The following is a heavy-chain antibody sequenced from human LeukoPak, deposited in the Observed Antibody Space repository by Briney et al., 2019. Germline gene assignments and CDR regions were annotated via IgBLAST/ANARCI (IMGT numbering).Heavy chain of an antibody. CDR3: ARGDYYDSSGCYYFDY. V-gene: IGHV4-34*01. CDR1: GGSFSGYY. CDR2: INHSGST. D-gene: IGHD3-22*01. Sequence: PSETLSLTCAVYGGSFSGYYWSWIRQPPGKGLEWIGEINHSGSTNYNPSLKSRVTISVDTSKNQFSLKLSSVTAADTAVYYCARGDYYDSSGCYYFDYWGQGTLVTVSS. J-gene: IGHJ4*02.